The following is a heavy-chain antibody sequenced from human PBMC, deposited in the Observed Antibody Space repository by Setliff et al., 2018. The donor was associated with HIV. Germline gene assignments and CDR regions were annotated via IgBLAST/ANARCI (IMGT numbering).Heavy chain of an antibody. V-gene: IGHV1-18*01. Sequence: ASVKVSCKASGGTFGSYVISWVRQAPGQGPEWMGGIIPMYGVTNYAQKLQGRVTMTKDTATSTAYMEVRSLRSDDTAVYYCARTDYGGNSGGNYFDYWGQGSLVIVSS. D-gene: IGHD4-17*01. J-gene: IGHJ4*02. CDR3: ARTDYGGNSGGNYFDY. CDR2: IIPMYGVT. CDR1: GGTFGSYV.